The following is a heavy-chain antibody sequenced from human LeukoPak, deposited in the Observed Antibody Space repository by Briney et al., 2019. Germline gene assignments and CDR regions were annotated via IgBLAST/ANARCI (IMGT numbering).Heavy chain of an antibody. D-gene: IGHD6-19*01. V-gene: IGHV1-8*01. CDR1: GYTFTSYD. CDR3: ARVTSSGWLYYYGMDV. J-gene: IGHJ6*02. CDR2: MNPNSGNT. Sequence: ASVKVSCKASGYTFTSYDINWVRQATGQGLEWMGWMNPNSGNTGYAQKFQGRVTMTRNTSISTAYMELSSLRSEDTAVYYCARVTSSGWLYYYGMDVWGQGTTVTVSS.